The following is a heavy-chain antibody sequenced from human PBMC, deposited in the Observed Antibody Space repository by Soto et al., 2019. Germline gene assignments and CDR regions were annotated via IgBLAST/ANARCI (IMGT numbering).Heavy chain of an antibody. CDR3: ARGYDYVWGSYRPRPRDAFHI. D-gene: IGHD3-16*02. Sequence: SETLSLTCAVYGGSFSGYYWSWIRQPPGKGLEWIGEINHSGSTNYNPSLKSRVTISVDTSKNQFSLKLSSVTAADTAVYYCARGYDYVWGSYRPRPRDAFHIWGQGTMVTVSS. J-gene: IGHJ3*02. V-gene: IGHV4-34*01. CDR1: GGSFSGYY. CDR2: INHSGST.